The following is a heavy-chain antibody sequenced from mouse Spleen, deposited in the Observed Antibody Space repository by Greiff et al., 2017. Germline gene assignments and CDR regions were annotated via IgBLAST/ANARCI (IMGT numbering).Heavy chain of an antibody. Sequence: DVQLQESGPGLVKPSQSLSLTCSVTGYSITSGYYWNWIRQFPGNKLEWMGYISYDGSNNYNPSLKNRISITRDTSKNQFFLKLNSVTTEDTATYYCARGGGYYVLDYWGQGTTLTVSS. CDR2: ISYDGSN. J-gene: IGHJ2*01. D-gene: IGHD2-3*01. V-gene: IGHV3-6*01. CDR1: GYSITSGYY. CDR3: ARGGGYYVLDY.